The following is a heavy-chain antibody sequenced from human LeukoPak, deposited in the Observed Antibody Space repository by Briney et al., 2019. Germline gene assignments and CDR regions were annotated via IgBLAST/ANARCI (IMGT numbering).Heavy chain of an antibody. CDR3: ARLQFPYDSSGYFDY. CDR1: GYTFTSYY. D-gene: IGHD3-22*01. J-gene: IGHJ4*02. V-gene: IGHV1-46*01. Sequence: ASVKVSCKASGYTFTSYYMHWVRQAPGQGLEWMGIINPSGGSTSYAQKFQGRVTMTRDTSTSTVYMELSSLRSEDTAVYYRARLQFPYDSSGYFDYWGQGTLVTVSS. CDR2: INPSGGST.